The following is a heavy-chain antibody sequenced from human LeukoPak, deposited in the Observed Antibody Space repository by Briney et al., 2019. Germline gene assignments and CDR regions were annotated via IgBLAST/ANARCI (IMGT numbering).Heavy chain of an antibody. J-gene: IGHJ4*02. V-gene: IGHV4-34*01. Sequence: SETLSLTCAVYGGSFSGYYWSWIRQPPGKGLEWIGEINHSGSTNYNPSLKSRVTISVDTSKNQFSLKLSSVTAADTAVYYRARGQLGYYDILTGSFDYWGQGTLVTVSS. CDR3: ARGQLGYYDILTGSFDY. CDR1: GGSFSGYY. D-gene: IGHD3-9*01. CDR2: INHSGST.